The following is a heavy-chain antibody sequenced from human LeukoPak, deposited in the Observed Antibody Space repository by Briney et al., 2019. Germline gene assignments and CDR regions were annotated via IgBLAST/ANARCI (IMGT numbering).Heavy chain of an antibody. Sequence: GGSLRLSCTASGFPFIEYSMNWVRQAPGKGLEWVAGISGSGGGTNYADSVKGRFTISRDNPKNTLYLQMNNLRADDTAVYFCAKRGVVIRVILVGFHKEAYYFDSWGQGALVTVSS. CDR2: ISGSGGGT. V-gene: IGHV3-23*01. CDR1: GFPFIEYS. D-gene: IGHD3-22*01. CDR3: AKRGVVIRVILVGFHKEAYYFDS. J-gene: IGHJ4*02.